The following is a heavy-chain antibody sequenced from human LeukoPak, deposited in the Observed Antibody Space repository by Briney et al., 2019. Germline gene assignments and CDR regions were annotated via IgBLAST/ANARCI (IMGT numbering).Heavy chain of an antibody. CDR2: ISGSGGST. V-gene: IGHV3-23*01. CDR3: AKDHYDSSGYYRPGPLQH. CDR1: GFTVSFNY. Sequence: PGGSLRLSCAASGFTVSFNYMSWVRQAPGKGLEWVSAISGSGGSTYYADSVKGRFTISRDNSKNALYLQMNSLRDEDTAVYYCAKDHYDSSGYYRPGPLQHWGQGTLVTVSS. J-gene: IGHJ1*01. D-gene: IGHD3-22*01.